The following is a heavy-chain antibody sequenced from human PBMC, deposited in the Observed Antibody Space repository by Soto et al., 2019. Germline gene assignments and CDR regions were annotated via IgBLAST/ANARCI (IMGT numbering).Heavy chain of an antibody. Sequence: GGSLRLSCAVSGLTFSDHYMGWVRQAPGKGLDWVGRIRDRVHSYSTEYAASVKGRFTISRDDSRNSLYLQMNSLKMEDTAVFYCVSLWSVTGSRDYWGRGTLVTVSS. V-gene: IGHV3-72*01. J-gene: IGHJ4*02. CDR1: GLTFSDHY. CDR2: IRDRVHSYST. D-gene: IGHD1-20*01. CDR3: VSLWSVTGSRDY.